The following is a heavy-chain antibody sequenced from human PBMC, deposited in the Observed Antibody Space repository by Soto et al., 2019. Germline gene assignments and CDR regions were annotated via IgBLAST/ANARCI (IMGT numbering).Heavy chain of an antibody. D-gene: IGHD3-22*01. CDR2: IYYSGST. CDR3: ARDPSRGYCYDSSGYYDI. Sequence: SETLSLTCTVSGGSVSSGSYYWSWIRQPPGKGLEWIGYIYYSGSTNYNPSLKSRVTISVDTSKNQFSLKLSSVTAADTAVYYCARDPSRGYCYDSSGYYDIWGQGTMVTVSS. V-gene: IGHV4-61*01. CDR1: GGSVSSGSYY. J-gene: IGHJ3*02.